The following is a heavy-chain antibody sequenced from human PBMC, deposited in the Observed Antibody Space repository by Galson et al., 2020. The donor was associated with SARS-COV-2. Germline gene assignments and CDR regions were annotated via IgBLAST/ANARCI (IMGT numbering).Heavy chain of an antibody. Sequence: GGSLRLSCAASGFTFSSYAMHWVRQAPGKGLEWVAVISYDGSNKYYADSVKGRFTISRDNSKNTLYLQMNSLRAEDTAVYYCASGRGSYYTGVDYWGQGTLVTLSS. CDR2: ISYDGSNK. CDR1: GFTFSSYA. V-gene: IGHV3-30*04. CDR3: ASGRGSYYTGVDY. J-gene: IGHJ4*02. D-gene: IGHD1-26*01.